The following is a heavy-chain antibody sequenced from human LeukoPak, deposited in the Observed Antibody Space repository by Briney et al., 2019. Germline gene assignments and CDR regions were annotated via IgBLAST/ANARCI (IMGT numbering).Heavy chain of an antibody. CDR1: GYSISSGYY. CDR2: IYHSGST. CDR3: ARPGSNYYDVGGFDY. V-gene: IGHV4-38-2*02. J-gene: IGHJ4*02. D-gene: IGHD3-22*01. Sequence: SETLSLTCTVSGYSISSGYYWGWIRQPPGKGLEWIGSIYHSGSTYYNPSLKSRVTISVDTSKNQFSLKLSSVTAADTAVYYCARPGSNYYDVGGFDYWGQGTLVTVSS.